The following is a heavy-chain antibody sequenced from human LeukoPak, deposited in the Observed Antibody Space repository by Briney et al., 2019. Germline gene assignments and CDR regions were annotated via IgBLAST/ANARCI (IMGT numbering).Heavy chain of an antibody. J-gene: IGHJ4*02. CDR2: IEGSNDKT. CDR1: GFTMSGNA. CDR3: AKAPVTSCRGAFCYPFDY. V-gene: IGHV3-23*01. Sequence: GGSLRLSCAGSGFTMSGNAMSWGRQAPGKGLEWVSAIEGSNDKTHYADSVRGRFTISRDTSRSTLYLQMNSLRAEDAAVYYCAKAPVTSCRGAFCYPFDYWGQGTLVTVSS. D-gene: IGHD2-15*01.